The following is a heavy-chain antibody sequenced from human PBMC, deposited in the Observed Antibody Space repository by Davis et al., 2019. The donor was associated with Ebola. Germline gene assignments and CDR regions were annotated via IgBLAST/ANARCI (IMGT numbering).Heavy chain of an antibody. V-gene: IGHV3-21*01. CDR1: GFTFSSYS. CDR2: ISSSTSYI. CDR3: ARGTNWFDP. Sequence: GGSLRLSCAASGFTFSSYSMNWVRQAPGKGLEWVSSISSSTSYIYYADSVKGRFTISRDNAKNSMSLQMNSLRVEDTAVYYCARGTNWFDPWGQGTLVTVSS. J-gene: IGHJ5*02. D-gene: IGHD3-10*01.